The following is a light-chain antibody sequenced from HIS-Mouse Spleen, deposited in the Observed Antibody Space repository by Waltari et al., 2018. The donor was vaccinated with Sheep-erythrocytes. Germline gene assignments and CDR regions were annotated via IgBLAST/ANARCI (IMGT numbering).Light chain of an antibody. V-gene: IGKV3-11*01. J-gene: IGKJ1*01. CDR1: QSVSSY. CDR3: QQRSNWPKT. CDR2: DAS. Sequence: EIVLTQSPATLSLSPGERATLSCRASQSVSSYLAWYQQKPGQAPRLLIYDASNRATGIPARFSGSGSGTDFTLTISSLEPEDFAVYYCQQRSNWPKTFGKGTKVE.